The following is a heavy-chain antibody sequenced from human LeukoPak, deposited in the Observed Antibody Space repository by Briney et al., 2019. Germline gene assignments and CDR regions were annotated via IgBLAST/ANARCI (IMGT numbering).Heavy chain of an antibody. V-gene: IGHV4-59*01. CDR3: ARGRVAYSAYYFDY. D-gene: IGHD2-15*01. J-gene: IGHJ4*02. CDR1: GDSITNYF. Sequence: PSETLSLTCTVSGDSITNYFWSWIRQPPGKGLEWIGYICYTGSTNYKPSLRSRVTISVDTSTNQFSLRLRSLTAADTAVYYCARGRVAYSAYYFDYWGQGTLVTVSS. CDR2: ICYTGST.